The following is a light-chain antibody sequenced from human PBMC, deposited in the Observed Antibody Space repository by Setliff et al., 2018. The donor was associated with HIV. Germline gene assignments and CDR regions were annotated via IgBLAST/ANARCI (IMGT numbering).Light chain of an antibody. CDR2: EVD. V-gene: IGLV2-23*02. Sequence: QSALTQPASVSGSPGQSITISCTGTSSDVGNYNLVSWYQHYPGKAPKIIIYEVDKRPSGVSSRFSGSKSVNAASLTISGLQAEDEADYHCCSYAGESTFVFGGGTKVTVL. J-gene: IGLJ2*01. CDR1: SSDVGNYNL. CDR3: CSYAGESTFV.